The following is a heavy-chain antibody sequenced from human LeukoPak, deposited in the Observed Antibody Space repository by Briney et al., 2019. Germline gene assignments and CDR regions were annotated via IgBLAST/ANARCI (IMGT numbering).Heavy chain of an antibody. CDR3: ARGDYYPSYYYYYYMDV. J-gene: IGHJ6*03. V-gene: IGHV3-21*01. Sequence: GGSLRLSCAASGFTFSSYSMNWVRQAPGKGLEWVSSISSSSSYIYYADSVKGRFTISRDNAKNSLYLQMNSLRAEDTAVYYCARGDYYPSYYYYYYMDVWGKGTTVTISS. CDR2: ISSSSSYI. D-gene: IGHD4-17*01. CDR1: GFTFSSYS.